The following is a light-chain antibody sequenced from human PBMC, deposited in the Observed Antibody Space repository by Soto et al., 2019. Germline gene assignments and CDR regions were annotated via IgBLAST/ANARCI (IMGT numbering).Light chain of an antibody. J-gene: IGKJ1*01. CDR2: DAS. CDR1: QSISSY. Sequence: DIQMTQSPSSLSASVGDRVTITCRASQSISSYLNWYQQKPGKAPKLLIYDASSLESGVPSRFSGSGSGTEFTLTISSLQPEDFATYYCLQDYNYPRTFGQGTKVDIK. V-gene: IGKV1-39*01. CDR3: LQDYNYPRT.